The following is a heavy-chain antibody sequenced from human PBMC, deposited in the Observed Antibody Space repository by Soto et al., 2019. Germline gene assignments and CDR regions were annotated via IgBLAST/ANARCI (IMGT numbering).Heavy chain of an antibody. CDR3: AKQSSTSYYYHYDMDV. CDR1: GFTFEHYA. CDR2: ITWDTGSL. V-gene: IGHV3-9*01. D-gene: IGHD2-2*01. Sequence: PGGSLRLSCSASGFTFEHYAMHWVRQVPGKGLEWVAGITWDTGSLAYAASVKGRFTISRDNAKNSLYLQMNNLRPGDTALYYCAKQSSTSYYYHYDMDVWGQGTTVTVSS. J-gene: IGHJ6*02.